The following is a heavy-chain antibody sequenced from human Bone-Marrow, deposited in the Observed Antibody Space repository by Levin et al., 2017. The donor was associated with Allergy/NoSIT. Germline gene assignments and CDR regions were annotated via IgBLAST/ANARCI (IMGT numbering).Heavy chain of an antibody. V-gene: IGHV1-46*01. J-gene: IGHJ5*02. CDR1: GYTFTSHY. CDR3: ARDPSIFGLFIGLDP. CDR2: INPSGGNT. Sequence: ASVKVSCKASGYTFTSHYMHWVRQAPGQGLEWMGMINPSGGNTAYAQTFQDRVTMTRDTSTDTVYMELSRLRSEDTAVYYCARDPSIFGLFIGLDPWGQGTLVTVSS. D-gene: IGHD3/OR15-3a*01.